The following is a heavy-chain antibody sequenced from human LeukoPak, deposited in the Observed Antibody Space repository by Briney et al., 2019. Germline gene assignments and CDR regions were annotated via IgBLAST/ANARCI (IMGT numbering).Heavy chain of an antibody. Sequence: PSETLSLTCTVSGGSISSYYWSWIRQPAGKGLEWIGRIYTSGSTNYNPSLKSRVTMSVDTSKNQFSLKLSSVTAADTAVYYCARSPGIAAAGTSRNYYYYYMDVWGKGTTVTVSS. V-gene: IGHV4-4*07. J-gene: IGHJ6*03. D-gene: IGHD6-13*01. CDR1: GGSISSYY. CDR2: IYTSGST. CDR3: ARSPGIAAAGTSRNYYYYYMDV.